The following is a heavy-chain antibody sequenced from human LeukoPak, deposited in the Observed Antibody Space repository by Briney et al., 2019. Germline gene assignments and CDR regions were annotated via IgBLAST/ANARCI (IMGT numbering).Heavy chain of an antibody. CDR2: MSYSGST. CDR1: GGSVSSGSYY. CDR3: ARVFRTAAGSYFYNYGMDV. V-gene: IGHV4-61*01. J-gene: IGHJ6*02. D-gene: IGHD6-13*01. Sequence: PSETLSLTCTVSGGSVSSGSYYWSWIRQPPGKGLEWIGYMSYSGSTNYNPSLKSRVTRSVDTSKNQFSLKLSSVTAADTAVYYCARVFRTAAGSYFYNYGMDVWGQGTTVTVSS.